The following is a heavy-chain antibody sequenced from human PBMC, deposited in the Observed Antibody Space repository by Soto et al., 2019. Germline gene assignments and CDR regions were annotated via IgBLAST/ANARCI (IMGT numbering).Heavy chain of an antibody. CDR3: ARDLQAGTDNVNWFAP. V-gene: IGHV3-30*04. CDR2: IAYDGSNK. D-gene: IGHD1-1*01. CDR1: GFSISRSA. Sequence: QVQLVESGGGVVQPGGSLRLSCAASGFSISRSAMHWVRQAPGKGPEWVAVIAYDGSNKWYADSAKGRFTISRDNSKNTLYLHMTSLRGEDTAVYYCARDLQAGTDNVNWFAPWGQGTLVTVSS. J-gene: IGHJ5*02.